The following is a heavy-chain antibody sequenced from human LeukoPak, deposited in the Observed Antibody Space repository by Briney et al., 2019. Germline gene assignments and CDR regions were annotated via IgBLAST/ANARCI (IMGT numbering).Heavy chain of an antibody. J-gene: IGHJ4*02. CDR3: ARDKAHSYGYYFDP. CDR2: IASGTT. CDR1: GDAIGTYY. Sequence: SETLSLTCTVSGDAIGTYYWNWIRQTPGKGLEWVGHIASGTTDYNPSLKSRAIISVDTSKNQISLRLTSVTAADTAVYYCARDKAHSYGYYFDPWGPGTQVLVSS. V-gene: IGHV4-4*08. D-gene: IGHD3-10*01.